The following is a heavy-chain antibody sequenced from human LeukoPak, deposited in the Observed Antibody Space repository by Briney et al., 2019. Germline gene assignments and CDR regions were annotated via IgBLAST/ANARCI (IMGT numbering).Heavy chain of an antibody. D-gene: IGHD5-12*01. CDR2: ISGSGGST. V-gene: IGHV3-23*01. CDR1: GFTFSSYA. Sequence: GGSLRLSCAASGFTFSSYAMSWVRQAPGKGLEWVSAISGSGGSTYYADSVKGRFTISRDNSKNTPYLQMNSLRAEDTAVYYCAKVPPLLSGYPHFAYWGQGTLVTVSS. J-gene: IGHJ4*02. CDR3: AKVPPLLSGYPHFAY.